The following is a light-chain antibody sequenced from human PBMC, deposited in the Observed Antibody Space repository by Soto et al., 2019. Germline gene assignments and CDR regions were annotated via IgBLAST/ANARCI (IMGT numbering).Light chain of an antibody. J-gene: IGLJ3*02. V-gene: IGLV2-8*01. CDR3: SSYAGSNNFVV. CDR1: SSDVGAYDY. Sequence: QSALSQPPSASGSPGQSVTISCTGTSSDVGAYDYVSWYQQYPGKAPKLMIYEVTKRPSGVPDRFSGYKSGNTASLTVSGLQAEDEADYYCSSYAGSNNFVVFGGGTKLTVL. CDR2: EVT.